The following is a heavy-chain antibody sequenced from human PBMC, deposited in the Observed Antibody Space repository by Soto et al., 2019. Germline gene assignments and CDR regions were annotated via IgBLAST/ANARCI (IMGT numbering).Heavy chain of an antibody. D-gene: IGHD6-19*01. J-gene: IGHJ6*02. CDR3: ARNLIAVAGRYYYYGMDV. CDR2: IVVGSGNT. Sequence: ASVKVSCKASGFTFTSSAVQWVRQARGQRLEWIGWIVVGSGNTNYAQKFQERVTITRDMSTSTAYMELSSLRSDDTAVYYCARNLIAVAGRYYYYGMDVWGQGTTVTVSS. V-gene: IGHV1-58*01. CDR1: GFTFTSSA.